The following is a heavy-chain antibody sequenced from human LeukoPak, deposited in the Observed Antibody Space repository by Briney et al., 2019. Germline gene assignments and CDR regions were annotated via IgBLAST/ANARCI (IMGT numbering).Heavy chain of an antibody. D-gene: IGHD2-15*01. Sequence: SVKVSCKASGGTFSSYAISWVRQAPGQGLEWMGGIIPIFGTANYAQKFQGRVTITTDESTSTAYMELSSLRSEDTAVYCCAREKYCSGGSCYGDAFDIWGQGTMVTVSS. CDR1: GGTFSSYA. J-gene: IGHJ3*02. V-gene: IGHV1-69*05. CDR2: IIPIFGTA. CDR3: AREKYCSGGSCYGDAFDI.